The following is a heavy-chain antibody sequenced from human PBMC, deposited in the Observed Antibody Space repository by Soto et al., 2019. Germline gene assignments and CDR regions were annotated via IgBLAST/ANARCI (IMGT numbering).Heavy chain of an antibody. V-gene: IGHV1-18*04. D-gene: IGHD1-26*01. CDR3: AREGFSGSYLPN. CDR2: VSAYNGNT. J-gene: IGHJ4*02. Sequence: QVQLVQSGTEVKKSGASVKLSCKTSGYTFTTYSITWVRQAPGQGLEWMGWVSAYNGNTNYAQKFQGRVTMTTDMSTSTAYMELRSLRSDDTAMYYCAREGFSGSYLPNWGQGILVTVSS. CDR1: GYTFTTYS.